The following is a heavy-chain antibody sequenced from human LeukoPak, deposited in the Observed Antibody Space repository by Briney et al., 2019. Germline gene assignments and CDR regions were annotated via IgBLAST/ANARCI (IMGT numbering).Heavy chain of an antibody. CDR2: IYYSGST. J-gene: IGHJ4*02. D-gene: IGHD3-3*01. V-gene: IGHV4-34*01. CDR3: ARRTRITIFGVVISPFDY. CDR1: GGSFSGYY. Sequence: TSETLSLTCAVYGGSFSGYYWSWIRQPPGKGLEWIGSIYYSGSTYYNPSLKSRVTISVDTSKNQFSLKLSSVTAADTAVYYCARRTRITIFGVVISPFDYWGQGTLVTVSS.